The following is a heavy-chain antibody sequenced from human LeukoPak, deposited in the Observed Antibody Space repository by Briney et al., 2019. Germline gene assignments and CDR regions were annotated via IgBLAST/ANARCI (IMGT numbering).Heavy chain of an antibody. Sequence: GGSLRLSRAASGFTFDDYAMHWVRQAPGKGLEWVSGISWNSGSIGYADSVKGRFTISRDNAKNSLYLQMNSLRAEDTAVYYCARDPTVYSSGWSFDYWGQGTLVTVSS. D-gene: IGHD6-19*01. CDR1: GFTFDDYA. J-gene: IGHJ4*02. V-gene: IGHV3-9*01. CDR2: ISWNSGSI. CDR3: ARDPTVYSSGWSFDY.